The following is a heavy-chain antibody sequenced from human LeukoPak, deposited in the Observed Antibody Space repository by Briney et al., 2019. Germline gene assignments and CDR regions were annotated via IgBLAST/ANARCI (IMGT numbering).Heavy chain of an antibody. J-gene: IGHJ6*02. CDR3: ARGPLTVTHHYYGMDV. V-gene: IGHV4-34*01. D-gene: IGHD4-11*01. CDR2: INHSGST. Sequence: PSETLSLTCAVYGGSFSGYYWSWIRQPPGKGLEWIGEINHSGSTNYNPSLKSRVTISVDTSKNQFSLKLSSVTAADTAVYYCARGPLTVTHHYYGMDVWGQGTTVTVSS. CDR1: GGSFSGYY.